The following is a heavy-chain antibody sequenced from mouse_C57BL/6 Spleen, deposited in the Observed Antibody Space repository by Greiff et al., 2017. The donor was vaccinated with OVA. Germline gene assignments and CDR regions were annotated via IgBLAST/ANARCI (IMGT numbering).Heavy chain of an antibody. CDR1: GYTFTSYW. CDR2: IDPSDSYT. D-gene: IGHD2-5*01. CDR3: ARRAIVRYFGV. Sequence: QVQLQQPGAELVKPGASVKLSCKASGYTFTSYWMQWVKQRPGQGLEWIGEIDPSDSYTNYNQKFKGKATLTVDTSSSTAYMQLSSLTSADSAVYYCARRAIVRYFGVWGTGTTVTVSS. J-gene: IGHJ1*03. V-gene: IGHV1-50*01.